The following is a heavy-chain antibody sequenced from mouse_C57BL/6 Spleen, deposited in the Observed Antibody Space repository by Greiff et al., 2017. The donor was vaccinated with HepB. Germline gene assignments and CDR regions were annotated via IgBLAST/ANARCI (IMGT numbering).Heavy chain of an antibody. D-gene: IGHD2-1*01. CDR2: INPNNGGT. V-gene: IGHV1-26*01. Sequence: EVQLQQSGPELVKPGASVKISCKASGYTFTDYYMNWVKQSHGKSLEWIGDINPNNGGTSYNQKFKGKATLTVDKSSSTAYMELRSLTSEDSAVYYCARRDGNYDRYYFDYWGQGTTLTVSS. CDR3: ARRDGNYDRYYFDY. CDR1: GYTFTDYY. J-gene: IGHJ2*01.